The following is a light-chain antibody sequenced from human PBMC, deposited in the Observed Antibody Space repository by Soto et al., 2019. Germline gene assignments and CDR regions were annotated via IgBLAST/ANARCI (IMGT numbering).Light chain of an antibody. CDR3: MQGTQCPPT. CDR2: KVF. CDR1: DSLVYGDGNTY. J-gene: IGKJ3*01. V-gene: IGKV2-30*01. Sequence: VVMTQSPLSLSVTLGQPASISCRSSDSLVYGDGNTYLHWFHQRPGQSPRRLIYKVFNRDSGVPDRFSGSGSGTDFTLNISRVEAEDVGLYYCMQGTQCPPTFGPGTKVDIK.